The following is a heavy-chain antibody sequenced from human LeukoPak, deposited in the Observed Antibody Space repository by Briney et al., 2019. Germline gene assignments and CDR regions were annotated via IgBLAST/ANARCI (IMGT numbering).Heavy chain of an antibody. V-gene: IGHV3-23*01. J-gene: IGHJ4*02. CDR1: GFTFSSYA. CDR3: AKSIAARRGFDY. D-gene: IGHD6-6*01. CDR2: ISGSGGST. Sequence: GGSLRLSCAASGFTFSSYAMSWVRQAPGKGLEWVSAISGSGGSTYYADSVKGRFTISRDNPKNTLYLQMNSLRAEDTAVYYCAKSIAARRGFDYWGQGTLVTVSS.